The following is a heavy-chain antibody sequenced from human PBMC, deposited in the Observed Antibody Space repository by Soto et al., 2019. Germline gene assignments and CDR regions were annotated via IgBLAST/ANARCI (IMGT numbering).Heavy chain of an antibody. Sequence: EVQLLESGGGLVQPGGSLRLSCAASGFTFSSYAMSWVRQAPGKGLEWVSAISGSGGSTYYADAVKGSFTISRDNSKNTLYLQMNRLRAEDTAVYYCAKVWDSGSYHGGWFDPWGQGTLVTVSS. J-gene: IGHJ5*02. D-gene: IGHD1-26*01. CDR2: ISGSGGST. V-gene: IGHV3-23*01. CDR3: AKVWDSGSYHGGWFDP. CDR1: GFTFSSYA.